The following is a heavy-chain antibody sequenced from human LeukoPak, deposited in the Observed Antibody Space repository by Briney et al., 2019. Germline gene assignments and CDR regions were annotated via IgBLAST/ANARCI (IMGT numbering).Heavy chain of an antibody. V-gene: IGHV3-23*01. Sequence: PGGSLRLSCAASGFTFSRYAMSWVRQAPGKGLEWVSAISGSGGSTYYADSVKGRFTISRDNSKNTLYLQMNSLRAEDTAVYYCAKDIDDSSGYGAFDIWGQGTMVTVSS. J-gene: IGHJ3*02. CDR1: GFTFSRYA. CDR3: AKDIDDSSGYGAFDI. CDR2: ISGSGGST. D-gene: IGHD3-22*01.